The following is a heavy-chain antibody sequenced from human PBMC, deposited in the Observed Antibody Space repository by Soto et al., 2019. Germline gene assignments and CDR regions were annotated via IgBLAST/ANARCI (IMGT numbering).Heavy chain of an antibody. V-gene: IGHV1-24*01. CDR1: GYTLTELS. Sequence: GASVKVSCKVSGYTLTELSMHWVRQAPGKGLEWMGGFDPEDGETIYAQKFQGRVTMTEDTSTDTAYMELSSLRSEDTAVYYCATGPMVYDKGCAFDIWGQGTMVTVSS. D-gene: IGHD2-8*01. CDR2: FDPEDGET. J-gene: IGHJ3*02. CDR3: ATGPMVYDKGCAFDI.